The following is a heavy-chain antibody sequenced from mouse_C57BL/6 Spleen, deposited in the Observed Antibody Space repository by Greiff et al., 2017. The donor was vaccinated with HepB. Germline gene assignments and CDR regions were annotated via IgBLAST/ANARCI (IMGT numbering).Heavy chain of an antibody. D-gene: IGHD1-1*01. J-gene: IGHJ2*01. V-gene: IGHV5-4*03. Sequence: EVKLMESGGGLVKPGGSLKLSCAASGFTFSSYAMSWVRQTPEKRLEWVATISDGGSYTYYPDNVKGRFTISRDNAKNNLYLQMSHLKSEDTAMYYCARASNYYGSDYFDYWGQGTTLTVSS. CDR2: ISDGGSYT. CDR3: ARASNYYGSDYFDY. CDR1: GFTFSSYA.